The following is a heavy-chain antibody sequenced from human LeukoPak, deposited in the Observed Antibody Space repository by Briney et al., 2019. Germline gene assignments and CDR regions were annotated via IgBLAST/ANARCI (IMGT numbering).Heavy chain of an antibody. CDR3: ARGPNYDILTGYYIGWFDP. Sequence: SETLSLTCTVSGGSISSYYWSWFRQPAGKGLEWIGRIYTSGSTNYNPSLKSRVTMSVDTSKNQLSLKMSSVTAADTAVYYCARGPNYDILTGYYIGWFDPWGQGTLVTVSS. D-gene: IGHD3-9*01. CDR2: IYTSGST. J-gene: IGHJ5*02. V-gene: IGHV4-4*07. CDR1: GGSISSYY.